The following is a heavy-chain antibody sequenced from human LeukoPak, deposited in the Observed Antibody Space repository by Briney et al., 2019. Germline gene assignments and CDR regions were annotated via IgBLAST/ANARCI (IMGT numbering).Heavy chain of an antibody. Sequence: PSETLSLTCTVSGGSISSGSYYWSWIRQPAGKGLEWIGRIYTSGSTNYNPSLKSRVTISVDTSKNQFSLKLSSVTAADTAVYYCARGLGEEFVVVPAATSWDYWGQGTLVTVSS. V-gene: IGHV4-61*02. CDR3: ARGLGEEFVVVPAATSWDY. CDR2: IYTSGST. D-gene: IGHD2-2*01. CDR1: GGSISSGSYY. J-gene: IGHJ4*02.